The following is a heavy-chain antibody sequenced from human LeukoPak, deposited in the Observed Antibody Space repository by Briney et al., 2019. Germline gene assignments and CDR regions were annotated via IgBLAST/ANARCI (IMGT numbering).Heavy chain of an antibody. CDR1: GYSISSGYY. CDR2: IYHSGNT. D-gene: IGHD4-23*01. Sequence: SETLSLTCTVSGYSISSGYYWGWIRQPPGKGLEWIGSIYHSGNTYYNPSLKSRVTISVDTSKNQFSLKLSSVTAADTAVYYCARARPTVATPFSYWGQGTLVTVSS. J-gene: IGHJ4*02. CDR3: ARARPTVATPFSY. V-gene: IGHV4-38-2*02.